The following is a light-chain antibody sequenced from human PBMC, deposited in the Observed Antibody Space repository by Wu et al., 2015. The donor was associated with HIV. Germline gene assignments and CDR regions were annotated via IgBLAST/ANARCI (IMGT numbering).Light chain of an antibody. CDR2: GAS. V-gene: IGKV3-15*01. J-gene: IGKJ4*01. Sequence: EIVMTQSPATLSVSPGERATLSCRASQSVSSNLAWYQQKPGQAPRLLIYGASTRATGIPARFSGSGSGTEFTLTISSLQSEDFAVYYCQQYNNLATFGGGTKGGDQT. CDR3: QQYNNLAT. CDR1: QSVSSN.